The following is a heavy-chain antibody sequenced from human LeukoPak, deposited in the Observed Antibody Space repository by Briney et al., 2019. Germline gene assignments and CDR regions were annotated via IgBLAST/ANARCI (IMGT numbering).Heavy chain of an antibody. CDR3: ARGSIAAVGSSKGYMDV. CDR1: RFTFSNYA. D-gene: IGHD6-13*01. V-gene: IGHV3-30-3*01. Sequence: GGSLRLSCAASRFTFSNYAMHRVRLAPGKGLEWVAVISYAGTNNYYADSVKGRFTISRDNSKNTFYLQMNSLRPEDTAVYYCARGSIAAVGSSKGYMDVWGKGTTVTVSS. CDR2: ISYAGTNN. J-gene: IGHJ6*03.